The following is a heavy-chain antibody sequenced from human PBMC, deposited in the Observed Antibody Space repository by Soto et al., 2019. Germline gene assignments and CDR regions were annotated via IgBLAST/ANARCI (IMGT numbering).Heavy chain of an antibody. CDR2: IIPIFGTA. J-gene: IGHJ5*02. Sequence: QVQLVQSGAEVKKPGSSVKVSCKASGGTFSSYAIIWVRQAPGQGLEWMGGIIPIFGTANYEQKFQGRVTITADESTSQAYMELRSLGSEATAVYYCATGGAVADPLRFDPWGQGTLVTVSS. V-gene: IGHV1-69*01. D-gene: IGHD6-19*01. CDR1: GGTFSSYA. CDR3: ATGGAVADPLRFDP.